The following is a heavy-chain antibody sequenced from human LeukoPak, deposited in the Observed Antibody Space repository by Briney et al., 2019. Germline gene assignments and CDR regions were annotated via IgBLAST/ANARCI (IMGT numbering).Heavy chain of an antibody. CDR2: ISSSSSYI. V-gene: IGHV3-21*01. Sequence: GGSLRLSCAASGFTFSSYSMNWVRQAPGKGLEWVSSISSSSSYIYYADSVKGRLTISRDNAKNSLYLQMNSLRAEDTAVYYCARGPTMIVVASHDAFDIWGQGTMVTVSS. CDR3: ARGPTMIVVASHDAFDI. J-gene: IGHJ3*02. D-gene: IGHD3-22*01. CDR1: GFTFSSYS.